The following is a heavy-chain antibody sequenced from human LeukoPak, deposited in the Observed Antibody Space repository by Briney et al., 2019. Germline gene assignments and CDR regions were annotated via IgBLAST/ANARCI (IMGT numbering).Heavy chain of an antibody. Sequence: GGSLRLSCAASGFTFSDHFMDWVRQAPGKGLEWVALISYDGSNKYYADSVKGRFTISRDNSKNTLYLQMNSLRAEDTAVYYCAKDKGYSYDSSGYDYWGQGTLVTVSS. CDR2: ISYDGSNK. V-gene: IGHV3-30*18. J-gene: IGHJ4*02. CDR3: AKDKGYSYDSSGYDY. CDR1: GFTFSDHF. D-gene: IGHD3-22*01.